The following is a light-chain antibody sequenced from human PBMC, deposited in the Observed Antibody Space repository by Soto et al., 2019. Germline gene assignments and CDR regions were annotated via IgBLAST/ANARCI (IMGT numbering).Light chain of an antibody. CDR2: EAS. Sequence: DIQMTQSPSTLSASVGDRVTITCRASQSTSTWLAWYQQRPGKTPKLLISEASKLESGGPSRFSGSGSGTEFTLTISSLQPDDFATYYCQQYIPYPYAFGQGTKVEIK. CDR3: QQYIPYPYA. V-gene: IGKV1-5*03. J-gene: IGKJ1*01. CDR1: QSTSTW.